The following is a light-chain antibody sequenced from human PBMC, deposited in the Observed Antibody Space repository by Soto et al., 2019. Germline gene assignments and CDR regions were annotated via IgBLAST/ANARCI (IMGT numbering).Light chain of an antibody. CDR2: TDS. J-gene: IGLJ3*02. V-gene: IGLV6-57*04. CDR3: QSYDATSRTWV. Sequence: NFMLTQPHSVSESPGKTVTISCTRSSGSIVSNYVQWYQQRPDSAPTTIVYTDSQRPSGVPDRFSGSIDGSSNSASLTISGLKAEDEADYYCQSYDATSRTWVFGGGTKVTVL. CDR1: SGSIVSNY.